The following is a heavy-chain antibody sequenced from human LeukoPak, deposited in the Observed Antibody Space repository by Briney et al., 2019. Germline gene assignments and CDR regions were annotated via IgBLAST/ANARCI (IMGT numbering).Heavy chain of an antibody. CDR2: IYPGDSDT. CDR1: GYSLTSYW. V-gene: IGHV5-51*01. CDR3: ARKAERYYYGSYNWFDP. J-gene: IGHJ5*02. D-gene: IGHD3-10*01. Sequence: GESLKISCKGSGYSLTSYWIGWVRQMPGKGLEWMGIIYPGDSDTRYSPSFQGQVTISADKSISTAYLQWSSLKASDTAMYYCARKAERYYYGSYNWFDPWGQGTLVTVSS.